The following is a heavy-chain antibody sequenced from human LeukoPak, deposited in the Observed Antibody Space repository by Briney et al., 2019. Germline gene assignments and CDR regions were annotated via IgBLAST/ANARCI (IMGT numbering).Heavy chain of an antibody. D-gene: IGHD6-13*01. CDR2: IKQDGSEK. CDR1: GFTLRTNW. J-gene: IGHJ4*02. Sequence: TGGSLRLSCAASGFTLRTNWMSWVRQAPGKGPECVANIKQDGSEKYYVDSVKGRFTISRDNAKNSLYLQMNSLRAEDTAVYYCARFSSSWYYFDYWGQGTLVAVSS. CDR3: ARFSSSWYYFDY. V-gene: IGHV3-7*01.